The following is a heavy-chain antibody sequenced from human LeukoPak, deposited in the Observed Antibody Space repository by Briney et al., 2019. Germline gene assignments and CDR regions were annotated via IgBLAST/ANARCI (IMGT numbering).Heavy chain of an antibody. Sequence: PGGSLRLSCAASGFTFSTFAMIWVRQPPGKGLEWVSSIFPSGGEIHYADSVKGRFTISRDNSKNTLYLQMNSLRAEDTAVYYCAKPRHGLVTNFDYWGQGTLVTVSS. V-gene: IGHV3-23*01. D-gene: IGHD6-6*01. CDR3: AKPRHGLVTNFDY. CDR1: GFTFSTFA. CDR2: IFPSGGEI. J-gene: IGHJ4*02.